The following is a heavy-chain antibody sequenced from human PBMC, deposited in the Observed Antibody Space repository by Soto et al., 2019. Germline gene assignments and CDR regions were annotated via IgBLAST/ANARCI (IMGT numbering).Heavy chain of an antibody. V-gene: IGHV3-30-3*01. CDR2: ISYDGSNK. CDR1: GFTFSSYA. CDR3: ARVTRVVVTDSHIWFDP. D-gene: IGHD2-21*02. Sequence: SLRLSCAASGFTFSSYAMHWVRQAPGKGLEWVAVISYDGSNKYYADSVKGRFTISRDNSKNTLYLQMNSLRAEDTAVYYCARVTRVVVTDSHIWFDPWGQGTLVTVSS. J-gene: IGHJ5*02.